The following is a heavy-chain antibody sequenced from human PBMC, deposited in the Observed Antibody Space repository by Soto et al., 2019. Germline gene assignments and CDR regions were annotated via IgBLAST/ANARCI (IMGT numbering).Heavy chain of an antibody. Sequence: GESLKISCKGSGYSFTDYWINWVRQMPGKGLERMGIIYPGDSDTRYSPSFQGQVTISVDKSISTAYLQWNSLKASDTAMFYCARTYCPNRLCYPVLELDYWGQGTLVTVSS. CDR2: IYPGDSDT. CDR3: ARTYCPNRLCYPVLELDY. CDR1: GYSFTDYW. J-gene: IGHJ4*02. D-gene: IGHD2-8*01. V-gene: IGHV5-51*01.